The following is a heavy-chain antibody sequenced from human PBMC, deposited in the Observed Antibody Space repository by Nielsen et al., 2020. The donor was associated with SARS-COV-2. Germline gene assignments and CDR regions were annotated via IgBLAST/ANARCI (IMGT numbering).Heavy chain of an antibody. V-gene: IGHV3-21*01. CDR2: ISSSSSYI. J-gene: IGHJ6*02. D-gene: IGHD6-6*01. Sequence: WIRQPPGKGLEWVSSISSSSSYIYYADSVKGRFTISRDNAKNSLYLQMNSLRAEDTAVYYCAKDEYSSSRGDYYYGMDVWGQGTTVTVSS. CDR3: AKDEYSSSRGDYYYGMDV.